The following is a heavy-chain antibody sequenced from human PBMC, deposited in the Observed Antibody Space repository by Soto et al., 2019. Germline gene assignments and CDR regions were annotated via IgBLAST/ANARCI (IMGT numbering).Heavy chain of an antibody. Sequence: SGPTLVNPTHTLTLTCTFSGFSLSTSGMCVSWIRQPPGKALEWLALIDWDDDKYYSTSLKTRLTISKDTSKNQVVLTMTNMDPVDTATYYCARIASPLHYDGGWLEYYYGMDVWGQGTTVTVSS. D-gene: IGHD6-19*01. CDR3: ARIASPLHYDGGWLEYYYGMDV. V-gene: IGHV2-70*01. J-gene: IGHJ6*02. CDR2: IDWDDDK. CDR1: GFSLSTSGMC.